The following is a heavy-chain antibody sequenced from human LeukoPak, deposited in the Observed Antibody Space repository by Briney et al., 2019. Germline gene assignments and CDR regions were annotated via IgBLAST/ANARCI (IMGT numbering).Heavy chain of an antibody. D-gene: IGHD3-10*01. CDR2: IYHSGST. J-gene: IGHJ6*02. CDR3: ARGPMVRGVIGSAYGMDV. CDR1: GGSISSGGYS. Sequence: SETLSLTCAVSGGSISSGGYSWSWIRQPPGKGLEWIGYIYHSGSTYFNPSLKSRVTISVDRSKNQFSLELSSVTAADTAVYYCARGPMVRGVIGSAYGMDVWGQGTTVTVSS. V-gene: IGHV4-30-2*01.